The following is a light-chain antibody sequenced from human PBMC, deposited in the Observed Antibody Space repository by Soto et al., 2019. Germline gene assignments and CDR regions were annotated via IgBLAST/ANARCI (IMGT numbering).Light chain of an antibody. Sequence: QSALTQPASVSGSPGQSITISCTGTSGDVGTYDLVSWYQHHPGAAPKLMIYEATRRPSGISNRFSGSKSGNTASLTISGLQAEDEAAYYCRSFAGSNSWVFGGGTKLTVL. V-gene: IGLV2-23*01. J-gene: IGLJ3*02. CDR1: SGDVGTYDL. CDR3: RSFAGSNSWV. CDR2: EAT.